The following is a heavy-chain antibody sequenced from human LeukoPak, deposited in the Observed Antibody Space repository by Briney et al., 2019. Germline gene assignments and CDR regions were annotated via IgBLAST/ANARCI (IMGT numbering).Heavy chain of an antibody. D-gene: IGHD6-13*01. Sequence: GGSLRLPCAASGFTFSTYAMGWVRQAPGKGLEWVSVIGGSGANTYYADAVKGRFTMSRDNSKNTLYLQMNSLRVEDTAVYYCAKREAAIGVIDYWGQGTLVTVSS. J-gene: IGHJ4*02. CDR3: AKREAAIGVIDY. CDR2: IGGSGANT. V-gene: IGHV3-23*01. CDR1: GFTFSTYA.